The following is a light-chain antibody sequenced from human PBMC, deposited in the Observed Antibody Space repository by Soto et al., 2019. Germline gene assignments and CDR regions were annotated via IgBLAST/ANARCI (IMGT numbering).Light chain of an antibody. J-gene: IGLJ1*01. CDR2: DVS. Sequence: QSALTQPASVSGSPGQSITISCTGTSTDVGGYNYVSWYQQHPGKAPKLIIYDVSNRPSGVSNRFSGSKSSNTSSLTIAGLQAEDAAYYYCSSYTSSSAPEVFGTGTKVTVL. V-gene: IGLV2-14*03. CDR3: SSYTSSSAPEV. CDR1: STDVGGYNY.